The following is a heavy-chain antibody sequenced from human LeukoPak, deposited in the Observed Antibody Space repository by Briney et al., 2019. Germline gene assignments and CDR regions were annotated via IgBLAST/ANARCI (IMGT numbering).Heavy chain of an antibody. CDR1: GLTLSNVW. V-gene: IGHV3-74*01. Sequence: GWSLRLSCELSGLTLSNVWMHWVRQTPGQGLVWVCRINNDGSTVYADPVKGRVTIYRDNAKNMVYLQMNSLRTEDTAVYYCASFRDTDNWGRGTMVTVSS. CDR3: ASFRDTDN. CDR2: INNDGST. D-gene: IGHD2-21*01. J-gene: IGHJ3*01.